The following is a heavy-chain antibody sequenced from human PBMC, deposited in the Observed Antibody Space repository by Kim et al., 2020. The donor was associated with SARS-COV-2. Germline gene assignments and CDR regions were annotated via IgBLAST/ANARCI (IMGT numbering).Heavy chain of an antibody. D-gene: IGHD3-10*01. J-gene: IGHJ5*02. CDR3: ARDYFIGSGPQDVSFDP. CDR2: IYSGGST. V-gene: IGHV3-53*01. CDR1: GFTVSSNY. Sequence: GGSLRLSCAASGFTVSSNYMSWVRQAPGKGLEWVSVIYSGGSTYYADSVKGRFTISRDNSKNTLYLQMNSLRAEDTAVYYCARDYFIGSGPQDVSFDPWGQGTLVTVSS.